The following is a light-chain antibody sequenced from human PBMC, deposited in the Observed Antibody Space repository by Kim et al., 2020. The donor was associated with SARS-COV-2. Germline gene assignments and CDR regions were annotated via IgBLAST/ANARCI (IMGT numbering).Light chain of an antibody. V-gene: IGKV1-9*01. CDR3: QQLKTYPQT. Sequence: ESLGDRVTITCRASQDINNYLAWYQQTPGKAPKLLIYVASTLRSGVPSRFRGSGSGTDFTLTISSLQHEDFATYYCQQLKTYPQTFGQGTKLEIK. CDR2: VAS. J-gene: IGKJ2*01. CDR1: QDINNY.